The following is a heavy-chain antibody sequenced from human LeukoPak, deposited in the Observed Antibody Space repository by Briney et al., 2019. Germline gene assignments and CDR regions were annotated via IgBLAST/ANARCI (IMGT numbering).Heavy chain of an antibody. CDR3: ARGSRYGDYPYYCDF. J-gene: IGHJ4*02. CDR1: GFTFGSYG. Sequence: GGSLRLSCAASGFTFGSYGMHWVRQAPGKGLDWVAFVRYDGNDPYYSASVKGRFTISRDNSKNTVLLQMNNLRLEDAAVYYCARGSRYGDYPYYCDFWGQGTLVTVSS. CDR2: VRYDGNDP. V-gene: IGHV3-30*02. D-gene: IGHD4-17*01.